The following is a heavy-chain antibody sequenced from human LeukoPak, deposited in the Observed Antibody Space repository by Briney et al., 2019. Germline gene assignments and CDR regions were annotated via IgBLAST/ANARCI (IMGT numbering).Heavy chain of an antibody. V-gene: IGHV3-66*02. Sequence: GGSLRLSCVVSGLIVTRDYMSWVRQAPGKGLEWASAIYSGGSTYYADFVKGRFTISRDNSKNTLYLQMNSLRAADTAVYYCASLGYWGQGTLVTVSS. CDR2: IYSGGST. CDR1: GLIVTRDY. J-gene: IGHJ4*02. CDR3: ASLGY.